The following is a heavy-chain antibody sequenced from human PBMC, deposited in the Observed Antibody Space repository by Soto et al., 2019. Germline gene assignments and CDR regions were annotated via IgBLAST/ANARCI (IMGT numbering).Heavy chain of an antibody. D-gene: IGHD6-19*01. J-gene: IGHJ4*02. V-gene: IGHV3-30-3*01. CDR2: ISYDGSNK. CDR1: GFTFSSYA. CDR3: ASTPPKGIAVAGTDY. Sequence: GGSLRLSCAASGFTFSSYAMHWVRQAPGKGLEWVAVISYDGSNKYYADSVKGRFTISRDNSKNTLYLQMNSLRAEDTAVYYCASTPPKGIAVAGTDYWGQGTLVTVSS.